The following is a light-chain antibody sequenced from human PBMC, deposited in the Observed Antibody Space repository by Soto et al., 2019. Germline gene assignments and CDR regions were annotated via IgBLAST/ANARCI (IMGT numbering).Light chain of an antibody. Sequence: EILMTQSPATLSASPGERATLSCRASQSVSSSLAWYQHKPGQAPRLLIYAASTMATGVPARFSGSGSGTEFTLTISSLQAEDFAVYYCQQHNNWPLTFGEGTKVEIK. V-gene: IGKV3-15*01. CDR2: AAS. J-gene: IGKJ1*01. CDR1: QSVSSS. CDR3: QQHNNWPLT.